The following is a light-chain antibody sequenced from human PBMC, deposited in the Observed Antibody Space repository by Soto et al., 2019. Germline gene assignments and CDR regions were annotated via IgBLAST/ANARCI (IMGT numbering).Light chain of an antibody. J-gene: IGLJ2*01. CDR3: SSYTSSSTLV. V-gene: IGLV2-14*03. CDR2: DVS. Sequence: QSVLTQPASVSGSPGQSITISCTGTSSDVGGYDYVSWYQQHPGEAPKVMIFDVSNRPSGVPDRFSGSKSGNTASLIISGLQAEDAADYYCSSYTSSSTLVLGGGTKVTVL. CDR1: SSDVGGYDY.